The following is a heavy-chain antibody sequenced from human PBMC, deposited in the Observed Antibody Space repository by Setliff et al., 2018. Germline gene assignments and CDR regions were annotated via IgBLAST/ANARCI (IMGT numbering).Heavy chain of an antibody. D-gene: IGHD5-18*01. Sequence: HPGGSLRLSCAASGFTFSTYGLNWVRQAPGKGLEWISYLNNDGTIIYYADSVKGRFTISRDNAKNSLDLQMDSLRGEDTAVYYCVRDRWKVMVNKGDDAFDLWGQGTMVTVS. V-gene: IGHV3-48*04. J-gene: IGHJ3*01. CDR3: VRDRWKVMVNKGDDAFDL. CDR2: LNNDGTII. CDR1: GFTFSTYG.